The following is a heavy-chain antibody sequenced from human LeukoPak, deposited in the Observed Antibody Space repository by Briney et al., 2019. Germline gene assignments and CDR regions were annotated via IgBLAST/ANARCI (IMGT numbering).Heavy chain of an antibody. Sequence: PVKVSCKASGGTFSSYAISWVRQAPGQGLEWMGGIIPIFGTANYAQKFQGRVTITADESTSTAYMELSSLRSEDTAVYYCARKLYDYGDYLRDAFDIWGQGTMVTVSS. CDR3: ARKLYDYGDYLRDAFDI. CDR1: GGTFSSYA. V-gene: IGHV1-69*13. D-gene: IGHD4-17*01. CDR2: IIPIFGTA. J-gene: IGHJ3*02.